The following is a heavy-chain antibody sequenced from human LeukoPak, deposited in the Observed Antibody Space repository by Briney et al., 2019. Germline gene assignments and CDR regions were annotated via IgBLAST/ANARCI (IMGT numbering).Heavy chain of an antibody. CDR1: GYTFTGYY. Sequence: GASVKVSCKASGYTFTGYYMHWVRQAPGQGLEWMGWINPNSGGTNYAQKFQGRVTMTRDTSISTAYMDLSRLRSDDTAVYYCARDRALVVPAAIPDYWGQGTLVTVSS. V-gene: IGHV1-2*02. J-gene: IGHJ4*02. D-gene: IGHD2-2*01. CDR3: ARDRALVVPAAIPDY. CDR2: INPNSGGT.